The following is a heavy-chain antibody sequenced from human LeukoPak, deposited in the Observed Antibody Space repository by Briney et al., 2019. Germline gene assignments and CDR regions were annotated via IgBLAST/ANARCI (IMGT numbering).Heavy chain of an antibody. D-gene: IGHD6-13*01. J-gene: IGHJ4*02. CDR3: AREDGGVGSSWYEY. CDR1: GFTFSSYS. CDR2: ISSSSSYI. V-gene: IGHV3-21*01. Sequence: GGSLRLSCAASGFTFSSYSMNWVRQAPGRGLGWVSSISSSSSYIYYADSVKGRFTISRDNAKNSLYLQMNSLRAEDTAVYYCAREDGGVGSSWYEYWGQGTLVTVYS.